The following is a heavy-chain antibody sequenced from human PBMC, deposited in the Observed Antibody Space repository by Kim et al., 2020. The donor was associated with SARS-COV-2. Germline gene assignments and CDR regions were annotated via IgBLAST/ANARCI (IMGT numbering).Heavy chain of an antibody. Sequence: SETLSLTCAVYGGSFSGYYWSWIRQPPGKGLEWIGEINHSGSTNYNPSLKSRVTISVDTSKNQFSLKLSSVTAADTAVYYCARGLGQLAQHPFDYWGQGTLVTVSS. J-gene: IGHJ4*02. D-gene: IGHD6-6*01. CDR2: INHSGST. CDR1: GGSFSGYY. CDR3: ARGLGQLAQHPFDY. V-gene: IGHV4-34*01.